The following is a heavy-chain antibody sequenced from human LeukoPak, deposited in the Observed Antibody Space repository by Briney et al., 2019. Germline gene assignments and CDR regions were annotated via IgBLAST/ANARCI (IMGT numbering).Heavy chain of an antibody. D-gene: IGHD6-13*01. Sequence: ASVKVSCKASGYTFTSYGISWVRQAPGQGLEWMGWISAYNGNTNYAQKLQGRVTMTTDTSTSTAYMELRSLRSDDTAVYYCARVLSSSWSSYYYYGMDVWGQGTTVTVSS. CDR1: GYTFTSYG. CDR2: ISAYNGNT. J-gene: IGHJ6*02. V-gene: IGHV1-18*01. CDR3: ARVLSSSWSSYYYYGMDV.